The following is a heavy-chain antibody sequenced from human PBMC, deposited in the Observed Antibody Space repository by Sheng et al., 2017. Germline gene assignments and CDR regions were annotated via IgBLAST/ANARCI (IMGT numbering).Heavy chain of an antibody. CDR1: GFTFSSYE. Sequence: PGGSLRLSCAASGFTFSSYEMNWVRQAPGKGLEWVSYISSSGSTIYYADSVKGRFTISRDNAKNSLYLQMNSLRAEDTAVYYCARSRTYYDILTGYYNSWFDPWAREPWSPSPQ. V-gene: IGHV3-48*03. J-gene: IGHJ5*02. CDR3: ARSRTYYDILTGYYNSWFDP. CDR2: ISSSGSTI. D-gene: IGHD3-9*01.